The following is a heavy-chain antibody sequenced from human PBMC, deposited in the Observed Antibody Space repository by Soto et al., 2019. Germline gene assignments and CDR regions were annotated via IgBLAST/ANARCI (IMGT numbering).Heavy chain of an antibody. Sequence: LRLSCAASGFTFSSYSMNWVRQAPGKGLEWVSSISSSSSYIYYADSVKGRFTISRDNAKNSLYLQMNSLGAEDTAVYYCARDPSPYTQGYWGQGTLVTVSS. J-gene: IGHJ4*02. CDR2: ISSSSSYI. D-gene: IGHD1-1*01. CDR1: GFTFSSYS. V-gene: IGHV3-21*01. CDR3: ARDPSPYTQGY.